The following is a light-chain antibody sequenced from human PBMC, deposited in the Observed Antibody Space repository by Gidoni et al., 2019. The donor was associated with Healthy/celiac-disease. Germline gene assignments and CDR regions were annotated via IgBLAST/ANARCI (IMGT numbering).Light chain of an antibody. CDR2: WAS. J-gene: IGKJ4*01. CDR3: QQYNSTPLT. V-gene: IGKV4-1*01. CDR1: QSVLYSSNNNNY. Sequence: DIVMTQSPDSLAVSLGERATINCKSSQSVLYSSNNNNYLAWYQQKPGQPPKLLIYWASPRESGVPDRFSGGGSGTDFTLTISILQAEDVAVYYCQQYNSTPLTFGGGTKVEIK.